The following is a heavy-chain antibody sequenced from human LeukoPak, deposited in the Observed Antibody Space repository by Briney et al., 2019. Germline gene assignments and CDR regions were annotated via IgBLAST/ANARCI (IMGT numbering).Heavy chain of an antibody. CDR3: ARDRELGH. CDR2: IYKRGST. J-gene: IGHJ4*02. CDR1: GGSISVYY. D-gene: IGHD3-10*01. V-gene: IGHV4-59*01. Sequence: SETLSLTCTVSGGSISVYYWSCIRRPPGKGLEWIGYIYKRGSTNYNPSLKSRLTISVETSKNQFSLKLRSVTAADTAVYYCARDRELGHWGQGTLVTVSS.